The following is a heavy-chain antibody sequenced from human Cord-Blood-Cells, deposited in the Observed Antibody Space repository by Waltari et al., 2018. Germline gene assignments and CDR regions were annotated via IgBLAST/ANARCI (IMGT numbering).Heavy chain of an antibody. J-gene: IGHJ4*02. CDR1: GFTFDDYA. Sequence: EVQLVESGGGVVQPGRSLRLSWAASGFTFDDYAMLWVRQAPGKGLGWVAGIRWNSGSIGYADSVKGRFTISRDNAKNSLYLQMNSLRAEDTALYYCAKDIRASYGPEYDYWGQGTLVTVSS. CDR2: IRWNSGSI. CDR3: AKDIRASYGPEYDY. V-gene: IGHV3-9*01. D-gene: IGHD5-18*01.